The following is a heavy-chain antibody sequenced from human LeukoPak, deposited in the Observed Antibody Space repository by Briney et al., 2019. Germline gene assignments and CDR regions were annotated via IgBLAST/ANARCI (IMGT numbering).Heavy chain of an antibody. V-gene: IGHV3-23*01. Sequence: GGSLRLSCAASGFTFSSYAMSWVRQAPGKGLEWVSAISGSGGSTYYADSVKGRFTISRGNSKNTLYLQMNSLRAEDTAVYYCAKRNSSGYYYFDYWGQGTLVTVSS. CDR2: ISGSGGST. J-gene: IGHJ4*02. CDR1: GFTFSSYA. D-gene: IGHD3-22*01. CDR3: AKRNSSGYYYFDY.